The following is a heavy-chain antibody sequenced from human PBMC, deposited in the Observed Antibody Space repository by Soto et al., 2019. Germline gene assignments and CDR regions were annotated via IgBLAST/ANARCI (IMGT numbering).Heavy chain of an antibody. CDR2: IYYSGSI. D-gene: IGHD6-19*01. CDR3: ARQSSGWYNWFDP. CDR1: CGSIGSSSYY. V-gene: IGHV4-39*01. Sequence: SETLSLTCSVSCGSIGSSSYYWGWIRQPPGKGLEWIGSIYYSGSIYYNPSLKSRVTISVDTSKNQFSLKLSSVTAAETAVYYCARQSSGWYNWFDPWGQGTLVTVS. J-gene: IGHJ5*02.